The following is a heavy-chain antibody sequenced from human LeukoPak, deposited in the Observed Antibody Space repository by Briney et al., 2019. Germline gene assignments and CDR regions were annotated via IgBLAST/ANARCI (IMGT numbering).Heavy chain of an antibody. CDR2: INHSGST. D-gene: IGHD3-22*01. CDR3: ARGTYHYRITKLGGAFDI. J-gene: IGHJ3*02. Sequence: SETLSLTCAVYGGSFSGYYWSWIRQPPGKRLEWIGEINHSGSTNYNPSLKSRVTISVDTSKNQFSLKLSSVTAADTAVYYCARGTYHYRITKLGGAFDIWGQGTMVTVSS. V-gene: IGHV4-34*01. CDR1: GGSFSGYY.